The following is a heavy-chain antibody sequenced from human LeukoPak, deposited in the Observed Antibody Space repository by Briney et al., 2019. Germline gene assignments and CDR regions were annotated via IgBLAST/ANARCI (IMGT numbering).Heavy chain of an antibody. Sequence: ASVKVSCKVSGYTLTELSMHWVRQAPGKGLEWMGGFDPEDGETIYAQKFQGRVTMTEDTSTDTAYMELSSLGSEDTAVYYCATGVIFPYSGSYHGWFDPWGQGTLVTVSS. CDR2: FDPEDGET. V-gene: IGHV1-24*01. D-gene: IGHD1-26*01. CDR3: ATGVIFPYSGSYHGWFDP. CDR1: GYTLTELS. J-gene: IGHJ5*02.